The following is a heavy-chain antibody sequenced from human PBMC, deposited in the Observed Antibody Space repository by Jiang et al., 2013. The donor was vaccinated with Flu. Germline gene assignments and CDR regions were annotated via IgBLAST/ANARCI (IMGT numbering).Heavy chain of an antibody. CDR3: ARQVSMPGTGYYYDS. Sequence: GLVKPSETLSLTCTVSGDSISRSNYYWGWIRQPPGKGLEWVGNLYSSGSTYYNPSLKSRLTISVDMSKNQFSLKLTSVTAADAAVYYCARQVSMPGTGYYYDSWGQGTLVTVPS. J-gene: IGHJ4*02. CDR2: LYSSGST. CDR1: GDSISRSNYY. D-gene: IGHD1-1*01. V-gene: IGHV4-39*01.